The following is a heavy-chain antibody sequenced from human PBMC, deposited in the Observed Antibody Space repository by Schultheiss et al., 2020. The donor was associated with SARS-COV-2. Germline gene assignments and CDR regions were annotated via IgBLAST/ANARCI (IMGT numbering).Heavy chain of an antibody. CDR3: ARSYGSGSIYYYYGMDV. CDR2: ISYSGST. CDR1: GVSISNDY. J-gene: IGHJ6*02. V-gene: IGHV4-59*01. Sequence: SETLSLTCTVSGVSISNDYWSWIRRPPGKGLEWVGFISYSGSTNYKPSLKSRVTISADTSKNQFSLKLSSVTAADTAVYYCARSYGSGSIYYYYGMDVWGQGTTVTVSS. D-gene: IGHD3-10*01.